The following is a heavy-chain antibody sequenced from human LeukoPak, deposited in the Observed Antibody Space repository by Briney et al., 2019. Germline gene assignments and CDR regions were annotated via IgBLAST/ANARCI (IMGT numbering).Heavy chain of an antibody. CDR3: ARGLTEDTAMVLTFDY. Sequence: PSETLSLTCTVSGGSISSGGYYWSWIRQPPGKGLEWIGYIYYSGSTYYNPSLKSRVTISVDTSKNQFSLKLSSVTAADTAVYYCARGLTEDTAMVLTFDYWGQGTLVTVSS. CDR1: GGSISSGGYY. CDR2: IYYSGST. V-gene: IGHV4-30-4*08. J-gene: IGHJ4*02. D-gene: IGHD5-18*01.